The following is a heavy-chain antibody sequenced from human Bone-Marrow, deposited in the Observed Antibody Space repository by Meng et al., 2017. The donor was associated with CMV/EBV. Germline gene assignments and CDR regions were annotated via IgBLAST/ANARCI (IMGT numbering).Heavy chain of an antibody. D-gene: IGHD1-1*01. CDR2: IGTAGDT. V-gene: IGHV3-13*01. CDR1: GFTFSSYD. CDR3: ARTTGTGAFDI. J-gene: IGHJ3*02. Sequence: GESLKISCAASGFTFSSYDMHWVRQATGKGLEWVSAIGTAGDTYYPGSVKGRFTIYRENAKNSLYLQMNSLRAGDTAVYYCARTTGTGAFDIWGQGTMVTVSS.